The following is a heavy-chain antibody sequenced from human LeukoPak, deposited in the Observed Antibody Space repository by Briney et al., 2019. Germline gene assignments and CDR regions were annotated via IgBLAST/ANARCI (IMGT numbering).Heavy chain of an antibody. CDR1: GFTFSSYW. V-gene: IGHV3-7*01. CDR3: ARDHCSSTSCYGRYYHGMDV. Sequence: GGSLRLSCAASGFTFSSYWMSWVRQAPGKGLESVANIKQDGSEKYYVDSVKGRFTISRDNAKNSLYLQMNSLRAEDTAVYYCARDHCSSTSCYGRYYHGMDVWGQGTTVTVSS. CDR2: IKQDGSEK. D-gene: IGHD2-2*01. J-gene: IGHJ6*02.